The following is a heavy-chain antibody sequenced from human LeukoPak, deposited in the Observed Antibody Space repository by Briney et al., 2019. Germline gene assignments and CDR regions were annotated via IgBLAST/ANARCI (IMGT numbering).Heavy chain of an antibody. CDR3: ARDRGNIVVAPNAIRGWFDP. V-gene: IGHV3-30-3*01. D-gene: IGHD2-2*02. CDR1: GFTFSSYA. Sequence: GGSLRLSCAASGFTFSSYAMHWVRQAPGKGLECVAVISYDGSNKYYADSVKGRFTISRDNAKNSLYLQMNSLRAEDTAVYYCARDRGNIVVAPNAIRGWFDPWGQGTLVTVSS. J-gene: IGHJ5*02. CDR2: ISYDGSNK.